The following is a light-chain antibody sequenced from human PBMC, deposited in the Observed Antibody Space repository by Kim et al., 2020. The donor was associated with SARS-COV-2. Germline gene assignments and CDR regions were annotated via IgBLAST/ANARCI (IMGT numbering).Light chain of an antibody. V-gene: IGKV3-11*01. CDR2: DAS. CDR3: QQRSNWPLT. J-gene: IGKJ4*01. CDR1: QSVSSY. Sequence: LTPRESATLTCRASQSVSSYLAWYQQKPGQAPRLLIYDASNRATGIPARFSSSGSGTDFTLTISSLEAEDFAGYYCQQRSNWPLTFGGGTKVDIK.